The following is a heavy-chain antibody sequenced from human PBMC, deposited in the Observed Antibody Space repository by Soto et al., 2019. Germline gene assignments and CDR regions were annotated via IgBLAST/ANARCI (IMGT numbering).Heavy chain of an antibody. CDR2: MTGSGGDI. Sequence: EVQLSESGGGLVQPGGSLRLSCAASGFSLSRYAMMWVRQAPGKGQEWVAGMTGSGGDIRYADSVKGRFTISKDNSKNTLYLQMNSLRAEDTAIYYCAKDAVYNDGLWLVANWGQGTLVTVSS. D-gene: IGHD5-12*01. CDR1: GFSLSRYA. V-gene: IGHV3-23*01. CDR3: AKDAVYNDGLWLVAN. J-gene: IGHJ4*02.